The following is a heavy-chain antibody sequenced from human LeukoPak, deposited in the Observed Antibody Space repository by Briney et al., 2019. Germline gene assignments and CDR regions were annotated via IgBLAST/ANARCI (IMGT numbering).Heavy chain of an antibody. J-gene: IGHJ1*01. CDR3: TRDPRLREFES. Sequence: PGGSLRLSCAASGFTFSTSSMHWVRQTPGKGLDWVALISSDGNNKCYANSVKGRFTISRDNSKNTLSLQMNSLRDDDTAVYYCTRDPRLREFESWGQGTLVTVSS. V-gene: IGHV3-30-3*01. CDR2: ISSDGNNK. CDR1: GFTFSTSS. D-gene: IGHD2-21*02.